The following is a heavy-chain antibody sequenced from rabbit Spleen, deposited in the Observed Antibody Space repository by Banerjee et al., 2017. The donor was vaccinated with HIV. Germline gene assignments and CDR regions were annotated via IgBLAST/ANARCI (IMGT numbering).Heavy chain of an antibody. CDR1: GFSFSSGYW. CDR2: IDTGSSGFT. V-gene: IGHV1S45*01. D-gene: IGHD2-1*01. J-gene: IGHJ4*01. Sequence: QEQLEESGGGLVRPGASLTLTCTASGFSFSSGYWMCWVRQAAGKGLEWIACIDTGSSGFTYFASWANGRFTISKPSSTTVTLQMTSLTAADTATYFCARGSAAMTMVITGFYLNLWGPGTLVTVS. CDR3: ARGSAAMTMVITGFYLNL.